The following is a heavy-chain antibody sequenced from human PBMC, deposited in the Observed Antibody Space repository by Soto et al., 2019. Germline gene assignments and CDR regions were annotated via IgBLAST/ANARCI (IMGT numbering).Heavy chain of an antibody. Sequence: PGGSLRLSCVVSGLTFNEYYMSWIRQAPGKGLEWVAVIWYDGGNKFYADSVKGRFTISRDQSNNTVHLQMNSLRGEDTAVYYCVRDAVVGATKGGNYWFDSWGQGTLVTVSS. J-gene: IGHJ5*01. CDR2: IWYDGGNK. CDR3: VRDAVVGATKGGNYWFDS. V-gene: IGHV3-33*07. CDR1: GLTFNEYY. D-gene: IGHD1-26*01.